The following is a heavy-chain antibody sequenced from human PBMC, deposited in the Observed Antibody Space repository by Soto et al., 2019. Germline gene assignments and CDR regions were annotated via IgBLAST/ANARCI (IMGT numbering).Heavy chain of an antibody. CDR1: GYSFTIYW. J-gene: IGHJ4*02. CDR3: ARSYSSSSYFDY. CDR2: IYPGDSDT. Sequence: RWESLKISCKGSGYSFTIYWIAWVRQMPGKGLEWMGMIYPGDSDTRYSPSFQGQVTISADKSITTAYLQWSSLSASDTAMYYCARSYSSSSYFDYWGQGALVTVSS. D-gene: IGHD6-6*01. V-gene: IGHV5-51*01.